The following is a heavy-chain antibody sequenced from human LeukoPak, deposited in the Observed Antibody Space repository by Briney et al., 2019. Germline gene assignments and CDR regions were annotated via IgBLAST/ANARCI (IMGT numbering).Heavy chain of an antibody. V-gene: IGHV4-59*01. D-gene: IGHD6-25*01. J-gene: IGHJ6*03. CDR3: ARARHSAPYYYYYMDV. CDR1: GRSISSYY. CDR2: IYYSGST. Sequence: SETLSLTCTVSGRSISSYYWSWIRQPPGKGLEWIGYIYYSGSTNYNPSLKSRVTISVDTSKNQFSLKLSSVTAADTAVYYCARARHSAPYYYYYMDVWGKGTTVTVSS.